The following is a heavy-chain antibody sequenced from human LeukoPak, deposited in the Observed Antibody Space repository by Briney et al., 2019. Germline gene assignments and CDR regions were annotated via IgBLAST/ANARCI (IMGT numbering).Heavy chain of an antibody. Sequence: ASVKVSCKASGYTFTSFGINWVRQAPGQGPEWMGWISAYNGNTNYAQKLQGRVTMTTDTSTSTAYMELRSLRSDDTAVYYCARSRVALSPSSSSRSYYFDYWGQGTLVTVSS. V-gene: IGHV1-18*01. J-gene: IGHJ4*02. CDR3: ARSRVALSPSSSSRSYYFDY. CDR1: GYTFTSFG. D-gene: IGHD6-13*01. CDR2: ISAYNGNT.